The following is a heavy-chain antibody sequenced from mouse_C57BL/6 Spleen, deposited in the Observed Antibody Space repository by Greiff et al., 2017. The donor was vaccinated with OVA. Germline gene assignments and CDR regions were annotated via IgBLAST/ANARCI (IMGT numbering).Heavy chain of an antibody. Sequence: VQLQQPGAELVRPGSSVKLSCKASGYTFTSYWMDWVKQRPGQGLEWIGNIYPSDSETHYNQKFKDKATLTVDKSSSTACMQLSSLTSEDSAVYYCARKDDDYWYFDVWGTGTTVTVSS. D-gene: IGHD2-3*01. CDR1: GYTFTSYW. V-gene: IGHV1-61*01. CDR2: IYPSDSET. J-gene: IGHJ1*03. CDR3: ARKDDDYWYFDV.